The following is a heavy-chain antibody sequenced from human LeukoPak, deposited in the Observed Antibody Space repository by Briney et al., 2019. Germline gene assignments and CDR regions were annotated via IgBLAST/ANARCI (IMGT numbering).Heavy chain of an antibody. CDR2: IKEDGSAK. CDR1: EFTFNSYW. V-gene: IGHV3-7*01. CDR3: ARDPRGCFDT. Sequence: PEGSLRLSCTASEFTFNSYWMGWVRQAPGRGLEWVANIKEDGSAKEYVDSVQGRFTISRDNAKNSLYLQMDSLRAEDTAVYYCARDPRGCFDTWGQGTLVTVSS. J-gene: IGHJ5*02.